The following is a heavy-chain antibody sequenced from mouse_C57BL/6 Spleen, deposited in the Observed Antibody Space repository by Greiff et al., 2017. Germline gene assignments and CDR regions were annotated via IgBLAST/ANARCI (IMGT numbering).Heavy chain of an antibody. CDR2: IYPGSGNT. J-gene: IGHJ2*01. CDR3: ARGTGAFAY. D-gene: IGHD4-1*01. CDR1: GYTFTDYY. Sequence: VQLQESGAELVRPGASVKLSCKASGYTFTDYYINWVKQRPGQGLEWIARIYPGSGNTYYNAKFQGKATLTAEKSSSTAYMQVSSLTSEDSAVYYCARGTGAFAYWGQGTTLTVSA. V-gene: IGHV1-76*01.